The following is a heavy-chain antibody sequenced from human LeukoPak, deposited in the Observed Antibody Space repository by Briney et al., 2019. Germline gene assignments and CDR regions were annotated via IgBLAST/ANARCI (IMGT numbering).Heavy chain of an antibody. CDR3: ARDPMSDDSGSYFDF. J-gene: IGHJ4*02. Sequence: PSETLSLTCTVSGGSMRSYYWSWIRQPAGKGLEWIGRINTSGRTNYNPSPKSRVTMSVDTSKNQFSLKLSSVTAADTAVYYCARDPMSDDSGSYFDFWGQGTLVTVSS. CDR2: INTSGRT. V-gene: IGHV4-4*07. CDR1: GGSMRSYY. D-gene: IGHD3-10*01.